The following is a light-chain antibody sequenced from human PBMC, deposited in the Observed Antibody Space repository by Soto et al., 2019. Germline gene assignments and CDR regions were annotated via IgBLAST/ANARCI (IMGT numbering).Light chain of an antibody. J-gene: IGKJ5*01. CDR2: GAS. Sequence: EIVMTQSPATLSVSPGERATLSCRASQSVSSNLAWYQQKPGQAPRLLIYGASTRATGIPARFSGSGSGTEFTLTISRLEPEDFAVYYCQQRSNWLSITFGQGTRLEIK. CDR1: QSVSSN. CDR3: QQRSNWLSIT. V-gene: IGKV3-15*01.